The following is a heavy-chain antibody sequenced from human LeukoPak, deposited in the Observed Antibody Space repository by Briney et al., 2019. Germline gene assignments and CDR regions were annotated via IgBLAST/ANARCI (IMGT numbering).Heavy chain of an antibody. J-gene: IGHJ6*02. D-gene: IGHD3-16*01. CDR3: ARRLYPGNYYYGMDV. CDR1: GGSISSYY. CDR2: IYYSGST. V-gene: IGHV4-59*08. Sequence: KASETLSLTCAVSGGSISSYYWSWIRQPPGKGLEWIGYIYYSGSTNYNPSLKSRVTISVDTSKNQFSLKLSSVTAADTAVYYCARRLYPGNYYYGMDVWGQGTTVTVSS.